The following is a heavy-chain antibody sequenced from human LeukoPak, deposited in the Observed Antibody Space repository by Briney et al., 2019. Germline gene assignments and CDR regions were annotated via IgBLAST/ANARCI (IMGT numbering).Heavy chain of an antibody. D-gene: IGHD6-19*01. V-gene: IGHV3-30-3*01. Sequence: GGSLRLSCAASGFTFSSYAMHWVRQAPGKGLEWVAVISYDGSNKYYADSEKGRFTISRDNSKNTLYLQMNSPRAEDTAVYYCARGILWLDPSAPDYWGQGTLVTVSS. CDR3: ARGILWLDPSAPDY. J-gene: IGHJ4*02. CDR1: GFTFSSYA. CDR2: ISYDGSNK.